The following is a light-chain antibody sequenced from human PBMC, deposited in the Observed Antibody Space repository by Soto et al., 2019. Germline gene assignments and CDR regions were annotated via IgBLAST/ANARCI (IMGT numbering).Light chain of an antibody. CDR1: ESINQY. CDR3: QQSYSTRRT. J-gene: IGKJ1*01. CDR2: AAS. V-gene: IGKV1-39*01. Sequence: DLQMTQSPSSLSASVGDSVTITCRASESINQYLNWYQQKPGKAPRLLIYAASSLQSEVPSRFSGSGSGTDFTLAISSLQPEDFATYFCQQSYSTRRTFGQGTKVEIK.